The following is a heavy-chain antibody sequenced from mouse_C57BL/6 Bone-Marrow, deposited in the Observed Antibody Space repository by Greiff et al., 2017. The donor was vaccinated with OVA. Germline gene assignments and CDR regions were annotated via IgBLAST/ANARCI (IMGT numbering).Heavy chain of an antibody. CDR3: ARERSYYGPEAMDY. D-gene: IGHD1-2*01. Sequence: QVQLQQPGAELVKPGASVKLSCKASGYTFTSYWMQWVKQRPGQGLEWIGEIDPSDSYTNYNQKFKGKATLTVDPSSSTAYMQLSSRTSEDSAVYYCARERSYYGPEAMDYWGQGTSVTVSS. CDR2: IDPSDSYT. J-gene: IGHJ4*01. CDR1: GYTFTSYW. V-gene: IGHV1-50*01.